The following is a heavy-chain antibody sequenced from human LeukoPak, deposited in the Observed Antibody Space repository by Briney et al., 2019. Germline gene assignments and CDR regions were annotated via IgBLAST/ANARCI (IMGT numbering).Heavy chain of an antibody. CDR1: GYSISSGYY. Sequence: SETLSRTCAVSGYSISSGYYWGWIRQPPGEGLEWIASIYHNGDTYYNSSLKSRVTISVDTSKNQFSLKVSSVTAADTALYYCARQGCCSNTNCNRWFDPWGQGTLVTVSS. V-gene: IGHV4-38-2*01. J-gene: IGHJ5*02. CDR3: ARQGCCSNTNCNRWFDP. CDR2: IYHNGDT. D-gene: IGHD2-2*01.